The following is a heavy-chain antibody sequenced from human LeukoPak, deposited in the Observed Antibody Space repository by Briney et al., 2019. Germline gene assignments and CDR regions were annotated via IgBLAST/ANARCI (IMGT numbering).Heavy chain of an antibody. CDR1: GYTFTSYG. J-gene: IGHJ4*02. Sequence: ASVEVSCKASGYTFTSYGISWVRQAPGQGLEWMGWISAYNGNTNYAQKLQGRVTMTTDTSTSTAYMELRSLRSDDTAVYYCARDPRYYDSSGYDSRYFDYWGQGTLVTVSS. D-gene: IGHD3-22*01. V-gene: IGHV1-18*01. CDR2: ISAYNGNT. CDR3: ARDPRYYDSSGYDSRYFDY.